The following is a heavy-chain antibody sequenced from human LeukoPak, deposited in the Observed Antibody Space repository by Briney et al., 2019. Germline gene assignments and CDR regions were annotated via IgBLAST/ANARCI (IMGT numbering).Heavy chain of an antibody. CDR3: ARDNGVAFDI. CDR2: ISSSSSYI. Sequence: GGSLRLSCAASGFTFSNYWMNWVRQAPGKGLEWVSSISSSSSYIYYADSVKGRFTISRDNAKNSLYLQMNSLRAEDTAVYYCARDNGVAFDIWGQGTTVTVSS. D-gene: IGHD2-8*01. CDR1: GFTFSNYW. J-gene: IGHJ3*02. V-gene: IGHV3-21*01.